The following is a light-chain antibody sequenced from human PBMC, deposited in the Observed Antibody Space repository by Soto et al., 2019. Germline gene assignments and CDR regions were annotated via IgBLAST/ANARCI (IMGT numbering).Light chain of an antibody. J-gene: IGKJ1*01. CDR2: RAS. V-gene: IGKV1-5*03. CDR1: QSISSG. Sequence: DIQMTQSPSTLSASVGDRITITCRASQSISSGLAWYQQKPGKAPKLLIYRASRLESGVPSRFSGGGSGTDFTLTISSLQADDFATYYCLQHFNFSWTFGQGTKVE. CDR3: LQHFNFSWT.